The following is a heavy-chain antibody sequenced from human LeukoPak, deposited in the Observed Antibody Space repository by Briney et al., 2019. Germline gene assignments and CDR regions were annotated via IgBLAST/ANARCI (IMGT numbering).Heavy chain of an antibody. V-gene: IGHV1-46*01. Sequence: GASVKVSCKASGYTFTSYYMHWVRQAPGQGLEWMGIINPSGGSTSYAQKFQGRVTMTRDTSISTAYMELGRLTSDDAAVYYCARATLRGMSYADADFGPWGQGTLVTVSS. D-gene: IGHD3-10*01. J-gene: IGHJ5*02. CDR2: INPSGGST. CDR1: GYTFTSYY. CDR3: ARATLRGMSYADADFGP.